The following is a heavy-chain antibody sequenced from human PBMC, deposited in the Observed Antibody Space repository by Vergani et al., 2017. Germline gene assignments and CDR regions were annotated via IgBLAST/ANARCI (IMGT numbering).Heavy chain of an antibody. Sequence: QVQLQESGPGLVKPSQTLSLTCSVSGDSISSGVYYWNWIRQHPGKGLEGIGYIYSTGSTHHNPSLRRRINMSVDTSKNQFSLKLNSVTAADTAMYYCARMGGYDEGDAFRIGYFDSWGPGSLVTVSS. J-gene: IGHJ4*02. CDR3: ARMGGYDEGDAFRIGYFDS. D-gene: IGHD3-22*01. V-gene: IGHV4-31*03. CDR2: IYSTGST. CDR1: GDSISSGVYY.